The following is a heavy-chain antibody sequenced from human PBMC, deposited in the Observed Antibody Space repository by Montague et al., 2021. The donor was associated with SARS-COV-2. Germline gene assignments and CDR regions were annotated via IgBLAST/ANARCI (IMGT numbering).Heavy chain of an antibody. D-gene: IGHD3-9*01. CDR1: GGSVSNDLYY. Sequence: TLSLTCTVSGGSVSNDLYYWSWMRPRDGKGLVWIGRNYTSGTSTYNLSLESRVTISLDTSKNQFYLKPMSVTAADTALYYCARDRDDLLTGYSNDAFDIWGQGTMVTVSS. CDR3: ARDRDDLLTGYSNDAFDI. CDR2: NYTSGTS. J-gene: IGHJ3*02. V-gene: IGHV4-61*02.